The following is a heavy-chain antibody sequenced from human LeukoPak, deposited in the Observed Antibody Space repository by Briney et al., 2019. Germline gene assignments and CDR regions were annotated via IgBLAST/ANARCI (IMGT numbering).Heavy chain of an antibody. V-gene: IGHV4-39*01. Sequence: SETLSLTCTVSGGSISSSTYYWGWIRQPPGKGLEWIGNIYYRGSTYYNPSLKSRVTISVDRSKNRFSLKLSSVTAADTAVYYCARQRFRMITFGGVIVENWFDPWGQGTLVTVSS. D-gene: IGHD3-16*02. CDR3: ARQRFRMITFGGVIVENWFDP. CDR2: IYYRGST. J-gene: IGHJ5*02. CDR1: GGSISSSTYY.